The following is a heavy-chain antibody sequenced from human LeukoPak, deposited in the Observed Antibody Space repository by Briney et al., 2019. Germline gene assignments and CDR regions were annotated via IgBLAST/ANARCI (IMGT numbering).Heavy chain of an antibody. J-gene: IGHJ6*02. V-gene: IGHV4-61*02. D-gene: IGHD1-1*01. CDR1: GGSISSGSYY. Sequence: SQALSLTCTVSGGSISSGSYYWSWIRQPAGKGLEWIGRIYTSGSTNYNPSLKSRVTISVDTSKNRFSLKLSSVTAADTAVYYCASNSEKYYYYGMDVWGQGTTVTVSS. CDR2: IYTSGST. CDR3: ASNSEKYYYYGMDV.